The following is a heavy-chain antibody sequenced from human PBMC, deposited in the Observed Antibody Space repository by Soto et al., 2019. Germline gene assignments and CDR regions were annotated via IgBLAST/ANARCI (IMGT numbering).Heavy chain of an antibody. J-gene: IGHJ5*02. CDR1: GFTFSSYA. Sequence: GGSLRLSCAASGFTFSSYAMNWVRQAPGKGLEWVSAISGSGGSAYYADSVKGRFTISRDNSKNTLYLQMNSLRAEDTAVYYCAKATAAAGTSSWFDPWGQGTLVTVSS. CDR2: ISGSGGSA. V-gene: IGHV3-23*01. D-gene: IGHD6-13*01. CDR3: AKATAAAGTSSWFDP.